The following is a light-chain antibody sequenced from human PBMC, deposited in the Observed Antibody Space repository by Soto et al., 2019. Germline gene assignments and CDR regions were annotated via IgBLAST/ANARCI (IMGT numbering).Light chain of an antibody. V-gene: IGKV3-11*01. Sequence: ESVLTQSPATLSLSPGERATLSCRASQSVISYLAWYQHKPGQAPRLFIYDASNRATGIPARFSGSGSGTDFTLTISSLEPEDFAVYYCQQRSNWPPSITFGQGTRLENK. CDR2: DAS. CDR1: QSVISY. CDR3: QQRSNWPPSIT. J-gene: IGKJ5*01.